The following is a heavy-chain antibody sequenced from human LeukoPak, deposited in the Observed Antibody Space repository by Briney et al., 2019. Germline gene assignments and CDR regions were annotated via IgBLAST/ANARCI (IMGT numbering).Heavy chain of an antibody. Sequence: GGSLRLSCAASGFTFSSYSMNWVRQAPGKGLEWVSSISSRSSYIYYADSVKGRFTISRDNAKNSLYLQMNSLRAEDTAVYYCATLAAAGKPFDYWGQGTLVTVSS. CDR3: ATLAAAGKPFDY. D-gene: IGHD6-13*01. J-gene: IGHJ4*02. CDR1: GFTFSSYS. CDR2: ISSRSSYI. V-gene: IGHV3-21*01.